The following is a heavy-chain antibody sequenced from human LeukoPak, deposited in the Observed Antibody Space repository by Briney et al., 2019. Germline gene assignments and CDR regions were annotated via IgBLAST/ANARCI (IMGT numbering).Heavy chain of an antibody. CDR1: GHTFTSYD. J-gene: IGHJ6*03. V-gene: IGHV1-8*01. Sequence: ASVKVSCKASGHTFTSYDINWVRQATGQGLEWMGWMNPNSGNTGYAQKFQGRVTMTRNTSISTAYMELSSLRSEDTAVYYCARGPRRFGELSHDLYYYYYMDVWGKGTTVTVSS. CDR2: MNPNSGNT. D-gene: IGHD3-10*01. CDR3: ARGPRRFGELSHDLYYYYYMDV.